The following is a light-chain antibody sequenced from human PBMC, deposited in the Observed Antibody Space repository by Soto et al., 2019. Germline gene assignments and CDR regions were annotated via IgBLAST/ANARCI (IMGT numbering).Light chain of an antibody. Sequence: QSALTQPPSASGSPGQSVTISCTGTSSDVGGYNFVSWYQQHPGKAPKLMIYEVSKRPSGVPDRFSGSKSGNTASLTVSGLQADDEADYYCTSYAGSNIPVVFGGGTKVNVL. V-gene: IGLV2-8*01. J-gene: IGLJ2*01. CDR1: SSDVGGYNF. CDR3: TSYAGSNIPVV. CDR2: EVS.